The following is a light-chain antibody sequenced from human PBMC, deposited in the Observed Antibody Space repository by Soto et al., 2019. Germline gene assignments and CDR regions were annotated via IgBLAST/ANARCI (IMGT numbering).Light chain of an antibody. CDR3: QQRSSWPFT. Sequence: EIVLTQSPATLSLSPGERATLSCRASQSVNSYLAWYQQRPGQAPRLLIYETSNRATGIPVRFSGSGSGTDFTLTISSLEPEDFAVYYCQQRSSWPFTFGPGTRVDI. V-gene: IGKV3-11*01. CDR1: QSVNSY. J-gene: IGKJ3*01. CDR2: ETS.